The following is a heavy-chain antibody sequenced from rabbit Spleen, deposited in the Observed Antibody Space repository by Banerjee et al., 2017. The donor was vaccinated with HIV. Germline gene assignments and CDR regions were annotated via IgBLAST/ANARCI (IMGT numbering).Heavy chain of an antibody. CDR1: EFSFSSGYD. J-gene: IGHJ4*01. V-gene: IGHV1S40*01. D-gene: IGHD1-1*01. Sequence: QSLEESGGDLVKPGASLTLTCTASEFSFSSGYDISWVRQAPGKGLEWIGFIYTGNGKNYYASWAKGRFTISKASSTTVTLQVTSLTAADTATYFCTRDDGSGHYIDGYFKLWGQGTLVTVS. CDR2: IYTGNGKN. CDR3: TRDDGSGHYIDGYFKL.